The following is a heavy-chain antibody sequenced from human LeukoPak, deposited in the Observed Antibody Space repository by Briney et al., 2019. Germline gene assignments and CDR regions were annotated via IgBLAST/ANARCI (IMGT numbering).Heavy chain of an antibody. CDR3: ARGVGNYRYYFDY. D-gene: IGHD3-22*01. J-gene: IGHJ4*02. CDR2: IKQDGNEK. CDR1: GFRFNTYW. Sequence: PGGSLRLSCAASGFRFNTYWMSWVRQAPGKGLEWVANIKQDGNEKYYADSVKGRFTISRDNGKNSLYLQMNSLRAEDTAVYYCARGVGNYRYYFDYWGQGTLVTVSS. V-gene: IGHV3-7*01.